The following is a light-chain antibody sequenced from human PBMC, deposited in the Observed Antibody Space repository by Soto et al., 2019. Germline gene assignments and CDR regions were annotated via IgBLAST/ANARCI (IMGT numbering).Light chain of an antibody. CDR2: GAS. CDR1: QSVSNTY. J-gene: IGKJ5*01. V-gene: IGKV3-20*01. CDR3: QQYANSPPT. Sequence: DIELTQSPGTLSLSPGERATLSCRASQSVSNTYLAWYQQKPGQAPRLLIYGASSRATGIPDRFSGSGSGTDFTLTISRLEPEDFAVYYCQQYANSPPTFGQGTRLEI.